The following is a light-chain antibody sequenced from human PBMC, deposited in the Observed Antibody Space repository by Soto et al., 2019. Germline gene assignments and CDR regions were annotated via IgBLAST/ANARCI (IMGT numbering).Light chain of an antibody. CDR1: QGISTY. V-gene: IGKV1-9*01. J-gene: IGKJ1*01. CDR3: QQYNSYSWT. CDR2: DAS. Sequence: DIPLTQSPSFLSASVGDRVTITCRASQGISTYLAWYQKKPGKAPKLLIYDASSLESGVPSRFSGSGSGTEFTLTISSLQPDDFATYYCQQYNSYSWTFGQGSKVDI.